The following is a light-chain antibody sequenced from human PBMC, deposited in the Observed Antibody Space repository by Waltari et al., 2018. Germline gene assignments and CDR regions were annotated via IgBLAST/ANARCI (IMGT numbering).Light chain of an antibody. CDR1: SGSIASNY. J-gene: IGLJ3*02. CDR3: QSYDSSRV. V-gene: IGLV6-57*03. Sequence: NFMLTQPHSVSESPGKTVTISCPRSSGSIASNYVQWYQQRPGSAPTTVIYEDNQRPSGVPDRFSGSIDSSSNSASLTISGLKTEDEADYYCQSYDSSRVFGGGTKLTVL. CDR2: EDN.